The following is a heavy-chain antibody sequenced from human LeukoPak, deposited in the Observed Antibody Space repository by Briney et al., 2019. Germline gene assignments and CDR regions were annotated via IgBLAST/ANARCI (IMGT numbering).Heavy chain of an antibody. CDR1: GFTFISYS. J-gene: IGHJ4*02. Sequence: GGSLRLSCAASGFTFISYSMNWVRQAPGKGLEWVSSISSSSSYIYYADSVKGRFTISRDNAKNSLYLQMNSLRAEDTAVYYCARDYPYSSSWYDFDYWGQGTLVTVSS. V-gene: IGHV3-21*01. CDR2: ISSSSSYI. D-gene: IGHD6-13*01. CDR3: ARDYPYSSSWYDFDY.